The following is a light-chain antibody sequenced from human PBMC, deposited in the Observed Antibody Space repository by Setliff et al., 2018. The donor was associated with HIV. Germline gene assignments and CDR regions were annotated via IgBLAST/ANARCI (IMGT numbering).Light chain of an antibody. CDR1: SSDIGFYNY. CDR3: TSYTSYNTRV. Sequence: QSVLTQPPSVSGSPGQSITISCSGTSSDIGFYNYFYWYRQHPGKAPKLIIYVVNNRSSRVSNRFSSSKSGNTASLTISGLQAEDEAVVYCTSYTSYNTRVFGGGT. J-gene: IGLJ3*02. CDR2: VVN. V-gene: IGLV2-14*01.